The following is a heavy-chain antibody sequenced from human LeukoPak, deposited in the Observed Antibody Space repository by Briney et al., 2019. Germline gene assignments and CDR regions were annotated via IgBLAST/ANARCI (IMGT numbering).Heavy chain of an antibody. CDR3: ARGPPYDFWSGLLFDP. CDR1: GYTFTSYY. Sequence: ASVKVSCKASGYTFTSYYMHWVRQAPGQGLEWMGIINPSGGSTSYAQKFQGRVTMTRDTSTSTVYMELSSLRSEDTAVYYCARGPPYDFWSGLLFDPWGQGTLVTVSS. D-gene: IGHD3-3*01. V-gene: IGHV1-46*01. CDR2: INPSGGST. J-gene: IGHJ5*02.